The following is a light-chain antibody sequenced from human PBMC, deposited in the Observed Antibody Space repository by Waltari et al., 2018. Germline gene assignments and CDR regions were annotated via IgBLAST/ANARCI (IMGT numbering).Light chain of an antibody. CDR1: QTISTY. CDR2: DTS. V-gene: IGKV3-11*01. CDR3: QQRSNWLLT. J-gene: IGKJ4*01. Sequence: EIVLTQSPATLALSPGERATLPCRASQTISTYLVWYQQKPGQAPRLLIYDTSTRATGVPARFSGSGSGTDFTLTISSLEPEDFAFYYCQQRSNWLLTFGGGTKVEIK.